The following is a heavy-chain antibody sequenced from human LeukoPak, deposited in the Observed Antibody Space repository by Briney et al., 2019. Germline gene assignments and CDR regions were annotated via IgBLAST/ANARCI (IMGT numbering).Heavy chain of an antibody. D-gene: IGHD3-3*02. CDR2: INPNSGGT. CDR3: ARAGSFISAYFDY. Sequence: GASVKVSCKASGSTFTGYYMHWVRQAPGQGLEWMGWINPNSGGTNYAQKFQGRVTMTRDTSISTAYMELSRLRSDDTAVYYCARAGSFISAYFDYWGQGTLVTVSS. J-gene: IGHJ4*02. V-gene: IGHV1-2*02. CDR1: GSTFTGYY.